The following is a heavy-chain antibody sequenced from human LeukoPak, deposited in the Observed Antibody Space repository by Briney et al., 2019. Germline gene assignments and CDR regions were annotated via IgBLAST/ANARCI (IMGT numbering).Heavy chain of an antibody. D-gene: IGHD6-19*01. V-gene: IGHV4-59*01. J-gene: IGHJ4*02. Sequence: ASETLSLTCTVSGGSISSYYWSWIRQPPGKGLEWIGYIYYSGSTNYNPSLKSRVTISVDTSKNQFSLKLSSVTAADTAVYYCARGSSQWLGLWGQGTLVTVSS. CDR3: ARGSSQWLGL. CDR1: GGSISSYY. CDR2: IYYSGST.